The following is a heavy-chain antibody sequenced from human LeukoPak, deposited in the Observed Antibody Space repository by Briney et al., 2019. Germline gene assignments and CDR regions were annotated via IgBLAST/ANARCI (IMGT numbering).Heavy chain of an antibody. J-gene: IGHJ2*01. CDR2: IHYSGST. Sequence: SETLSLTCTVSGGSISSYYWNWIRQPPGKGLEWIGYIHYSGSTNSDPSLKSRVTISVDTSKNQFSLKLSSVTAADTAVYYCARRGGNGDWYFDLWGRGTLVTLSS. CDR1: GGSISSYY. V-gene: IGHV4-59*08. D-gene: IGHD1-26*01. CDR3: ARRGGNGDWYFDL.